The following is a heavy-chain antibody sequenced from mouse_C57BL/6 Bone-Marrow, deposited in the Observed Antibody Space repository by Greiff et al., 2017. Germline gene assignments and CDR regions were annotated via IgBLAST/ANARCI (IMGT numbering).Heavy chain of an antibody. CDR1: GYTFTDYY. CDR3: ARRLGRRFDY. Sequence: VQLKQSGPELVKPGASVKISCKASGYTFTDYYMNWVKQSHGKSLEWIGDINPNNGGTSYNQKFKGKATLTVDKSSSTAYMELRSLTSEDSAVYYCARRLGRRFDYWGQGTTLTVSS. J-gene: IGHJ2*01. CDR2: INPNNGGT. V-gene: IGHV1-26*01. D-gene: IGHD4-1*01.